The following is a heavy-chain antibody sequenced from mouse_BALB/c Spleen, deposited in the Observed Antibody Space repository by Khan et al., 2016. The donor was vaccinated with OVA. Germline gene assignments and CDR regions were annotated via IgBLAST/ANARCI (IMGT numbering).Heavy chain of an antibody. D-gene: IGHD1-2*01. CDR2: ISYSGST. CDR3: ARTARIKY. J-gene: IGHJ2*01. V-gene: IGHV3-2*02. Sequence: EVQLVESGPGLVKPSQSLSLTCTVTGYSITSCYGWNWLRQFPGNKLEWMGYISYSGSTNYNPSLKSRISITRDTSKNQFFLQLNSVTTEDTATYYCARTARIKYWGQGTTLTVS. CDR1: GYSITSCYG.